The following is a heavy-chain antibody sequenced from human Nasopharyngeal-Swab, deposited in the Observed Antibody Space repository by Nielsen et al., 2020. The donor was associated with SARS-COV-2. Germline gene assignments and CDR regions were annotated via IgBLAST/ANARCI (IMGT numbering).Heavy chain of an antibody. Sequence: SETLSLTCTVSGGSISSSSYYWGWIRQPPGKGLEWIGTIYYSGSTYYNPSLKSRVTISVDTSRNQFSLKLRSVTAADTAVYYCARAVATAMPGYWGQGTLVTVSS. CDR3: ARAVATAMPGY. CDR1: GGSISSSSYY. CDR2: IYYSGST. J-gene: IGHJ4*02. V-gene: IGHV4-39*01. D-gene: IGHD5-18*01.